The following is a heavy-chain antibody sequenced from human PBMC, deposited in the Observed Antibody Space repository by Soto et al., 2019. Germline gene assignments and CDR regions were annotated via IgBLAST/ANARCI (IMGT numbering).Heavy chain of an antibody. Sequence: GGSLRLSCAASGFTFSSYWMSWVRQAPGKGLEWVANIKQDGSEKYYVDSVKGRFTISRDNAKNSLYLQMNSLRAEDTAVYYCARADYYGSGSHTYGMDVWGQGTTVTV. CDR3: ARADYYGSGSHTYGMDV. CDR2: IKQDGSEK. CDR1: GFTFSSYW. J-gene: IGHJ6*02. D-gene: IGHD3-10*01. V-gene: IGHV3-7*04.